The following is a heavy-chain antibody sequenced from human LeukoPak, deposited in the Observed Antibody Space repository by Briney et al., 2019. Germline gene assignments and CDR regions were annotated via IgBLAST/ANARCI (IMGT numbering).Heavy chain of an antibody. CDR2: IYYSGST. CDR1: GVFISSGGFY. D-gene: IGHD3-10*01. Sequence: SETLSLTCTVSGVFISSGGFYRSWIRQHPGKGLEWIGYIYYSGSTYYNPSLKSRVTLSVDTSENQFSLKLSSVTAADTAVYYCARDRDYYGSGSGPYFDYWGQGTLVTVSS. CDR3: ARDRDYYGSGSGPYFDY. J-gene: IGHJ4*02. V-gene: IGHV4-31*03.